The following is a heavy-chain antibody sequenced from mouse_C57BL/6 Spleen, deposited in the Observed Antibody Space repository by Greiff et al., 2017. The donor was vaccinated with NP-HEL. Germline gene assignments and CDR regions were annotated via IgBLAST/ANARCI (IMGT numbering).Heavy chain of an antibody. CDR2: IYIGNGYT. D-gene: IGHD2-5*01. CDR3: SRSNSNLDWYFDV. V-gene: IGHV1-58*01. Sequence: EVQLVESGAELVRPGSSVKMSCKTSGYTFTSYGINWVKQRPGKGLEWIGYIYIGNGYTEYNEKFKGKGTLTSDTSSSTDYMQLSSLTSEDSAIYFCSRSNSNLDWYFDVWGTGTTVTVSS. J-gene: IGHJ1*03. CDR1: GYTFTSYG.